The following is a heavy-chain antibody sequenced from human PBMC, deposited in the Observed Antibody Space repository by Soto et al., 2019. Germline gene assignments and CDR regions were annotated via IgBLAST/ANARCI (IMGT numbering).Heavy chain of an antibody. CDR3: ARGHCSGGSCYSGAPVFDY. J-gene: IGHJ4*02. Sequence: SETLSLTCTVSGVSISSYYWSWIRQPPGKGLEWIGYIYDSGSTNYSPSLKSRVTISVDTSKNQFSLKLSSVTAADTAVYYCARGHCSGGSCYSGAPVFDYWGQGTLVTVSS. CDR2: IYDSGST. D-gene: IGHD2-15*01. V-gene: IGHV4-59*01. CDR1: GVSISSYY.